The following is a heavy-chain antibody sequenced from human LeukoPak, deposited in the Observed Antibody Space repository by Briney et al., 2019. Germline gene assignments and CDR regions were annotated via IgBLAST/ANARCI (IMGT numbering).Heavy chain of an antibody. CDR2: INHSGST. CDR1: GGSFSGYY. J-gene: IGHJ5*02. D-gene: IGHD6-13*01. CDR3: ARTSWYGDNWFDP. Sequence: SGTLSLTCAVYGGSFSGYYWSWIRQPPGKGLEWIGEINHSGSTNYNPSLRSRVTISVDTSKNQFSLKLSSVTAADTAVYYCARTSWYGDNWFDPWGQGTLVTVSS. V-gene: IGHV4-34*01.